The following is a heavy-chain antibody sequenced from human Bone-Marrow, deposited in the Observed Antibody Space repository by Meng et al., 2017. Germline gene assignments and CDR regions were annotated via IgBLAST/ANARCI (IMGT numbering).Heavy chain of an antibody. D-gene: IGHD6-13*01. CDR1: VYTFPDYW. CDR2: INPKSGDT. V-gene: IGHV1-2*06. J-gene: IGHJ4*02. CDR3: ARDEDISAAGKLFGDY. Sequence: VQLVCAGADVKTPGPPLQVSCHASVYTFPDYWLHWVRRAPGQGLEWMGRINPKSGDTHYAQRFQGRVTMTGDTSISTAYMELSGLRSDDTAMYYCARDEDISAAGKLFGDYWGQGTLVTVSS.